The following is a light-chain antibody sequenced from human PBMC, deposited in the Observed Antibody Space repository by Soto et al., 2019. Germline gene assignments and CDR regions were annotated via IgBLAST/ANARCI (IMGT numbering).Light chain of an antibody. Sequence: DVVMTQSPLSLPVTLGQPASISCRSSQSLVYSDGNTYLNWFQQRPGQSPRRLIYKVSNRDSVVPDRFSGSGSVTYFTLKISRVEAEDVGVYYCMQGTHWPRTFGQGTTVEIK. CDR1: QSLVYSDGNTY. V-gene: IGKV2-30*01. CDR2: KVS. CDR3: MQGTHWPRT. J-gene: IGKJ1*01.